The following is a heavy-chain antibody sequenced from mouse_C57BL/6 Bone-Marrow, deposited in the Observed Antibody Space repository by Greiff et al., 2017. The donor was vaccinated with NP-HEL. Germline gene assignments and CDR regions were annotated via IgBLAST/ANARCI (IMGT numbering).Heavy chain of an antibody. CDR3: ASRSTMVTHYYAMDY. CDR2: INSDGGST. V-gene: IGHV5-2*03. J-gene: IGHJ4*01. D-gene: IGHD2-1*01. CDR1: EYEFPSHD. Sequence: EVKVVESGGGLVQPGESLKLSCESNEYEFPSHDMSWVRKTPEKRLELVAAINSDGGSTYYPDTMERRFIISRDNTKKTLYLQMSSLRSEDTALYYCASRSTMVTHYYAMDYWGQGTSVTVSS.